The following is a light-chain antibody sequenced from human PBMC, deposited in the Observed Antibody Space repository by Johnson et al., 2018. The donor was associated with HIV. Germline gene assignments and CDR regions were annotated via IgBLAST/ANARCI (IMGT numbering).Light chain of an antibody. CDR3: GTWDSSLSVGGFV. Sequence: QSVLTQPPSVSAAPGQKVTTSCSGSSSNIGNNYVSWYQQLPGTAPKLLIYDNNKRPSGIPDRFSGSKSGTSATLGITGLQTGDEADYYCGTWDSSLSVGGFVFVTGTQVTVL. CDR1: SSNIGNNY. CDR2: DNN. V-gene: IGLV1-51*01. J-gene: IGLJ1*01.